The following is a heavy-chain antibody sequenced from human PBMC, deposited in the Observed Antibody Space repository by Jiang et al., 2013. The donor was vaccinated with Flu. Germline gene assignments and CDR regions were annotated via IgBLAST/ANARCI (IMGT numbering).Heavy chain of an antibody. CDR2: IIPILGIA. V-gene: IGHV1-69*04. Sequence: SGAEVKKPGSVGEGLLQGFWRHLQQLYYQLGATGPGQGLEWMGRIIPILGIANYAQKFQGRVTITADKSTSTAYMELSSLRSEDTAVYYCARGNCSSTSCYGYGMDVWGQGTTVTVSS. CDR1: RHLQQLY. J-gene: IGHJ6*02. CDR3: ARGNCSSTSCYGYGMDV. D-gene: IGHD2-2*01.